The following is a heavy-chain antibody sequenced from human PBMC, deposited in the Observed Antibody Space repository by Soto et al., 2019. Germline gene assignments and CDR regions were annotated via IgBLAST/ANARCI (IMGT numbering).Heavy chain of an antibody. D-gene: IGHD5-12*01. CDR1: GFSLSSIGMG. V-gene: IGHV2-5*02. J-gene: IGHJ4*02. Sequence: QITVKESGLTLVKPTETLTLTCTFSGFSLSSIGMGVGWIRQPPGKALEWLTLIYWDDDKRYSPSLSSGLTITKDPSKNQVDLTMTNMDPVDTATYYCARLTRGVYDLDRLWEKFDYWGQGALVTVS. CDR2: IYWDDDK. CDR3: ARLTRGVYDLDRLWEKFDY.